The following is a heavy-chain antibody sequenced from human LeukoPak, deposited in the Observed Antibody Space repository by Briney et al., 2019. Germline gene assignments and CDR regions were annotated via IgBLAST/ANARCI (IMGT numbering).Heavy chain of an antibody. D-gene: IGHD3-3*01. CDR1: GGSINSNKYY. J-gene: IGHJ4*02. Sequence: PSETLSLTCTVSGGSINSNKYYWGWIRQPPGKGLEWIGSIYSSGSAYYNPSLKSRVTISVDTSKNQFSLRLSSVTAADTAVYYCQSRYLEWLLEYWGQGTLVTVSS. CDR2: IYSSGSA. V-gene: IGHV4-39*01. CDR3: QSRYLEWLLEY.